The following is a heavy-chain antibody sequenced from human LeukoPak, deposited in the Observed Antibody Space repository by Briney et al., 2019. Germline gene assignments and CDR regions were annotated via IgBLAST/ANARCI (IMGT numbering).Heavy chain of an antibody. Sequence: PGGCLRLSCAASGFTVTDYAMTWIRQSPGKGLEWVSSMSDIGPNTYYADSVKGRFTISRDTSKNTLFLQMNSLRAEDTALYFCARRLSLRFDAFAVWGPGTVVTVSS. J-gene: IGHJ3*01. CDR3: ARRLSLRFDAFAV. D-gene: IGHD3-3*01. V-gene: IGHV3-23*01. CDR1: GFTVTDYA. CDR2: MSDIGPNT.